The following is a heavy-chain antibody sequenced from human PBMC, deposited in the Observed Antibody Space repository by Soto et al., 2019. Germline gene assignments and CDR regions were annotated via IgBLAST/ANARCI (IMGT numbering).Heavy chain of an antibody. V-gene: IGHV1-69*13. Sequence: GASVKVSCKASGGTFSSYAISWVRQAPGQGLEWMGGIIPIFGTANYAQKFQGRVTITADESTSTAYMELSSLRSEDTAVYYCARGEDIVVVPAATTGYYYYGMDVWGQGTTVTVSS. CDR3: ARGEDIVVVPAATTGYYYYGMDV. J-gene: IGHJ6*02. CDR1: GGTFSSYA. CDR2: IIPIFGTA. D-gene: IGHD2-2*01.